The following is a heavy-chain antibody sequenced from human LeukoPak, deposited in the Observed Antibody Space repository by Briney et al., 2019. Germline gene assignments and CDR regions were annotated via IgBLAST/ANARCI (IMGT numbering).Heavy chain of an antibody. CDR2: IIPIFGTA. Sequence: GASVKVSCKASGCTFSSYAISWVRQAPGQGLELMGGIIPIFGTANYAQKFQGRVTITTDESTSTAYMELSSLRSEDTAVYYCARDSSRALYYYYYMDVWGKGTTVTVSS. CDR3: ARDSSRALYYYYYMDV. J-gene: IGHJ6*03. D-gene: IGHD6-13*01. V-gene: IGHV1-69*05. CDR1: GCTFSSYA.